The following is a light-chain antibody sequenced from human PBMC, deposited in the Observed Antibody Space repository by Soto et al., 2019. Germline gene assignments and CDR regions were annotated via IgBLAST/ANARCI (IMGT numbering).Light chain of an antibody. J-gene: IGKJ1*01. CDR1: QSISTW. CDR2: RAS. V-gene: IGKV1-5*03. Sequence: DIQMTQSPSSLSASVGDRVTITCRASQSISTWLAWFLQKPGKAPKLLIYRASSLEGGAPSRFSGSGSGTEFTLTISSLQPDDIATYYCQQCHRYLTFGQGTKVDI. CDR3: QQCHRYLT.